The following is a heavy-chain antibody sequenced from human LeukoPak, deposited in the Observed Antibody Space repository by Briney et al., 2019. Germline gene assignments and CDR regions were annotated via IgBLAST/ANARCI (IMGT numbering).Heavy chain of an antibody. V-gene: IGHV3-21*01. CDR3: ARDPSSGWTSRGTFDY. J-gene: IGHJ4*02. D-gene: IGHD6-19*01. Sequence: GGSLRLSCAASGFTFSSYSMNWVRQAPGKGLEWVSSISSSSSYIYYADSVKGRFTISRDNAKNSLYLQMNSQRAEDTAVYYCARDPSSGWTSRGTFDYWGQGTLVTVSS. CDR2: ISSSSSYI. CDR1: GFTFSSYS.